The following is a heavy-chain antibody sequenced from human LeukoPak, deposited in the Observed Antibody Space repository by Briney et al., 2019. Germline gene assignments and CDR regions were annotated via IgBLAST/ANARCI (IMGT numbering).Heavy chain of an antibody. Sequence: SETRSLTCAVHGGSFSGYYWSWIRQPPGKGLEWIGEINHSGGTNYNPSLKSRVTLSVDTSKNQFSLKLRYVTAPDTAVYYCARTSMYYYDRSGYYNWFDPWGQGTLVTVSS. J-gene: IGHJ5*02. CDR3: ARTSMYYYDRSGYYNWFDP. CDR1: GGSFSGYY. V-gene: IGHV4-34*01. CDR2: INHSGGT. D-gene: IGHD3-22*01.